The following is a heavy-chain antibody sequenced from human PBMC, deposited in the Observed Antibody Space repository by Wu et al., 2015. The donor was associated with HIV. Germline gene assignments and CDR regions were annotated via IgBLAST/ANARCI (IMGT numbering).Heavy chain of an antibody. Sequence: QVQLVQSGAEVKKPGSSVKISCKASGKTYNAINWVRQAPGQGLEWMGGIIPLFGTTDYAQIFQGRVTITTDESTSTAYMELSSLKSEDTAMYYCARERMADWYYNLWDRGTLVTVSS. CDR1: GKTYNA. D-gene: IGHD2-8*01. CDR3: ARERMADWYYNL. CDR2: IIPLFGTT. J-gene: IGHJ2*01. V-gene: IGHV1-69*05.